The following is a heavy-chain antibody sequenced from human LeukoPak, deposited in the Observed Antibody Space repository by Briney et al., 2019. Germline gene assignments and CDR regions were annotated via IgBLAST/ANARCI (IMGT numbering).Heavy chain of an antibody. CDR2: ISSGGSYI. V-gene: IGHV3-21*01. J-gene: IGHJ6*02. CDR1: GFAFSSYS. Sequence: PGGSLRLSCAASGFAFSSYSMNWVRQAPGKGLEWVSSISSGGSYIYYADSVKGRLTISRDNAKNSLYLQMNSLRAEDTAVYYCAGEYGDCHAEDYYYGMDVWGQGTTVTVSS. D-gene: IGHD4-17*01. CDR3: AGEYGDCHAEDYYYGMDV.